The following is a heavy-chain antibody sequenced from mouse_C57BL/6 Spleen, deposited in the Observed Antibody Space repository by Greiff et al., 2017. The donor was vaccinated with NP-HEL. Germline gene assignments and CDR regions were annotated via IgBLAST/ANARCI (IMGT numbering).Heavy chain of an antibody. CDR2: IDPSDSYT. CDR1: GYTFTSYW. Sequence: QVQLQQSGAELVRPGTSVKLSCKASGYTFTSYWMHWVKQRPGQGLEWIGVIDPSDSYTNYNQKFKGKATLTVDTSSSTAYMQLSSLTSEDSAVYYCAMYYYGSSFWGQGTLVTVSA. CDR3: AMYYYGSSF. V-gene: IGHV1-59*01. D-gene: IGHD1-1*01. J-gene: IGHJ3*01.